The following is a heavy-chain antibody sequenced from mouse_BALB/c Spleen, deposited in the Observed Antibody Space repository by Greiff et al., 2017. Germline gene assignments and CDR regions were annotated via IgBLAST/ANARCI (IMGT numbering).Heavy chain of an antibody. V-gene: IGHV5-17*02. CDR1: GFTFSSFG. Sequence: EVQRVESGGGLVQPGGSRKLSCAASGFTFSSFGMHWVRQAPEKGLEWVAYISSGSSTIYYADTVKGRFTISRDNPKNTLSLQMTSLRSEDTAMYYCARGFYYASHALAYWGQGTSVTVSS. J-gene: IGHJ4*01. CDR2: ISSGSSTI. D-gene: IGHD2-1*01. CDR3: ARGFYYASHALAY.